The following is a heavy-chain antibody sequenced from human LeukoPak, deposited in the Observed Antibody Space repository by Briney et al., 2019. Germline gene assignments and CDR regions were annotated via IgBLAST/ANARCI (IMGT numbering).Heavy chain of an antibody. CDR1: GGSISSYY. CDR3: AREGTAGTNLNWFDP. CDR2: ISYSGST. J-gene: IGHJ5*02. V-gene: IGHV4-59*01. D-gene: IGHD1-1*01. Sequence: PWETLSLTCTVSGGSISSYYWSWIRQPPGKGLELMGYISYSGSTNFNPSLKSRVTISVDTSKNQFSLKLSSVTAADTAVYYCAREGTAGTNLNWFDPWGQGTLVTVSS.